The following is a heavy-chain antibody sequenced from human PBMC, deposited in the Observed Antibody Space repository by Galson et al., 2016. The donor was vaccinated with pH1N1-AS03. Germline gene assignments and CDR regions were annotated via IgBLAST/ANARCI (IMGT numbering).Heavy chain of an antibody. CDR1: GFTFTDFA. D-gene: IGHD1-1*01. CDR3: AKDRNDYRLHYFSGSDV. V-gene: IGHV3-23*01. CDR2: TSSSGGST. Sequence: SLRLSCATSGFTFTDFAVSWVRQAPGRGLEWVSATSSSGGSTYYAESVKGRFTISRDYSKNTVDLQMNSLRAVDTAVYYCAKDRNDYRLHYFSGSDVWGQGTTVIVSS. J-gene: IGHJ6*02.